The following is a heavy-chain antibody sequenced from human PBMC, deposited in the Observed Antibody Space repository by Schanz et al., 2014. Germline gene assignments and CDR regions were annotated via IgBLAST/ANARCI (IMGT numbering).Heavy chain of an antibody. Sequence: EVQLLESGGGLVQPGGSLRLSCEASGFTLTSYALTWVRQAPGKGLEWVSVIYSDGRTYYGDSVKGRFTISRDNSKNTLYLQMNSLRDEDTAMYYCAKRCSSTSCSHGAFDIWGQGTMVTVSS. D-gene: IGHD2-2*01. V-gene: IGHV3-66*01. CDR3: AKRCSSTSCSHGAFDI. CDR1: GFTLTSYA. J-gene: IGHJ3*02. CDR2: IYSDGRT.